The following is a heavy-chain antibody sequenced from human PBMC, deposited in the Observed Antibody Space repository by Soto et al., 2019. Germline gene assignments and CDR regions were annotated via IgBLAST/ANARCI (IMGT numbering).Heavy chain of an antibody. J-gene: IGHJ6*02. CDR1: GGSISSSNW. CDR3: ARVSGSYYYGMDV. Sequence: SETLSLTCTVSGGSISSSNWWSWVRQPPGKGLEWIGEIYHSGSTNYNPSLKSRVTISVDKSKNQFSLKLSSVTAADTAVYYCARVSGSYYYGMDVWGQGTTVT. CDR2: IYHSGST. V-gene: IGHV4-4*02. D-gene: IGHD1-26*01.